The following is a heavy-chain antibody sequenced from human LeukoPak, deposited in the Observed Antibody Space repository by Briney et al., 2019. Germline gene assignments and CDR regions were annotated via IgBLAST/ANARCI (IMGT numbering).Heavy chain of an antibody. CDR2: ISTDGGRT. CDR3: VTTPIDY. Sequence: PGGSLRLSCAASGFTFTDYWMHWVRQRPGEGLVWVSHISTDGGRTNYADSVKGRFTISRDNSKNTLYLQMNSLRAEDTAVYYCVTTPIDYWGQGTLVTVSS. D-gene: IGHD1-1*01. V-gene: IGHV3-74*01. J-gene: IGHJ4*02. CDR1: GFTFTDYW.